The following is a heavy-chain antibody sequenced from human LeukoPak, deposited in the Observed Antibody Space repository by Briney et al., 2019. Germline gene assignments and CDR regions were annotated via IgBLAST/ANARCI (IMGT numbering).Heavy chain of an antibody. CDR2: ISSSSSYI. J-gene: IGHJ3*02. V-gene: IGHV3-21*01. CDR1: GFTFSDAW. Sequence: GGSLRLSCAASGFTFSDAWMSWVRQAPGKGLEWVSSISSSSSYIYYADSVKGRFTISRDNAKNSLYLQMNSLRAEDTAVYYCARDCGGSCHDAFDIWGQGTMVTVSS. D-gene: IGHD2-15*01. CDR3: ARDCGGSCHDAFDI.